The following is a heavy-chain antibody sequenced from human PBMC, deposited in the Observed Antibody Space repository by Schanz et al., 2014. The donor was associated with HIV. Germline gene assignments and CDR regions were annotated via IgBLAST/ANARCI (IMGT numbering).Heavy chain of an antibody. Sequence: QEQLVESGGGVVQPGKSLRLSCAASGFTFSSYGMHWVRQAQGKGPEWVAVIWYDGSHTYYADSVKGRFTISRDNSKSTLYLQMSSLRAEDTAVYYCARSYGGVPTSSTYYFDSWGQGTLVTVSS. CDR3: ARSYGGVPTSSTYYFDS. CDR2: IWYDGSHT. D-gene: IGHD2-8*02. V-gene: IGHV3-33*01. CDR1: GFTFSSYG. J-gene: IGHJ4*02.